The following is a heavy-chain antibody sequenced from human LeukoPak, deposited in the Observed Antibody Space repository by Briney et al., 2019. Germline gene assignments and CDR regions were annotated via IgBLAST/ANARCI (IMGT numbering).Heavy chain of an antibody. CDR3: AKAVALATFLDYFDF. CDR2: ISGSGGST. V-gene: IGHV3-23*01. Sequence: PGGSLRLSCAASGFTFSSYAMSWVRQAPGKGLEWVSAISGSGGSTYYADSVKGRFTISRDNSKNTLYLQMNSLRAEDTAVYYCAKAVALATFLDYFDFWGQGTLVTVFS. CDR1: GFTFSSYA. D-gene: IGHD5-12*01. J-gene: IGHJ4*02.